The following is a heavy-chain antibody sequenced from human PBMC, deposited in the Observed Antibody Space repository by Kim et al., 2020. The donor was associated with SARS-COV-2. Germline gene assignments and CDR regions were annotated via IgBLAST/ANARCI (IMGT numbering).Heavy chain of an antibody. V-gene: IGHV3-21*01. J-gene: IGHJ4*02. D-gene: IGHD1-26*01. CDR3: ARDGRSGSYTIDY. Sequence: GGSLRLSCAASGFTFSSYSMNWVRQAPGKGLEWVSSISSSSSYIYYADSVKGRFTISRDNAKNSLYLQMNSLRAEDTAVYYCARDGRSGSYTIDYWGQGTLVTVSS. CDR2: ISSSSSYI. CDR1: GFTFSSYS.